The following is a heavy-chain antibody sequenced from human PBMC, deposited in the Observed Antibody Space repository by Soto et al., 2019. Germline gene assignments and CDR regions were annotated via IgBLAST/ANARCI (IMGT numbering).Heavy chain of an antibody. Sequence: SVKVSCKASGGTFSSYAISWVRQAPGQGLEWMGGIIPIFGTANYAQKFQGRVTITADESTSTAYMELSSLRSEDTAVYYCARGRVYGSGGYSNANYYYGLDVWGQGTTATVSS. CDR2: IIPIFGTA. V-gene: IGHV1-69*13. D-gene: IGHD3-10*01. CDR1: GGTFSSYA. CDR3: ARGRVYGSGGYSNANYYYGLDV. J-gene: IGHJ6*02.